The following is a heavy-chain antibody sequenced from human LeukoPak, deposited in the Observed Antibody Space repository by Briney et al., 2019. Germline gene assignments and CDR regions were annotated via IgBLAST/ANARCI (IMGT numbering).Heavy chain of an antibody. CDR3: ARGIADFWSRLGAFDI. Sequence: SETLSLTCAVYGGSFSGYYWSWIRQPPGKGLEWIGYIYYSGSTNYNPSLKSRVTISVDTSKNQFSLKLSSVTAADTAVYYCARGIADFWSRLGAFDIWGQGTMVTVSS. J-gene: IGHJ3*02. V-gene: IGHV4-59*08. CDR1: GGSFSGYY. CDR2: IYYSGST. D-gene: IGHD3-3*01.